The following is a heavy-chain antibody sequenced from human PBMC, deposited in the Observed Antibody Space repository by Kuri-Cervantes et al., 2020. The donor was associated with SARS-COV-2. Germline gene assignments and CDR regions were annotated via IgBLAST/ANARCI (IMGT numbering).Heavy chain of an antibody. CDR3: ARDHGVLRFLEWLSINYYYF. J-gene: IGHJ4*01. CDR1: GFTFRASW. D-gene: IGHD3-3*01. CDR2: IKQDGSEK. Sequence: GGFLRPSGTVSGFTFRASWMSWVRQAPGKGLEWVANIKQDGSEKYNVDFVKGRFTIARDNATNSLYLQMISLRAEDTVVYYCARDHGVLRFLEWLSINYYYFWGHGTLVTVSS. V-gene: IGHV3-7*01.